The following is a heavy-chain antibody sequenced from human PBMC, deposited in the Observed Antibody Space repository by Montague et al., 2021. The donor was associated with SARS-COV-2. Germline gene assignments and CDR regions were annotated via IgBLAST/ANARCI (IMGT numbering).Heavy chain of an antibody. D-gene: IGHD3-22*01. V-gene: IGHV4-34*01. CDR1: DGSFSDYS. CDR3: ARGRQHINMVVVVVTGGEYYFDF. J-gene: IGHJ4*02. Sequence: SETLSLTCAVYDGSFSDYSWTWIRQPPGKGLEWIGEINHRGSTNYNPSLKRQVTISVDTSKNQFSLKMTSVTAADTAVYYCARGRQHINMVVVVVTGGEYYFDFWGQGTLVAVSS. CDR2: INHRGST.